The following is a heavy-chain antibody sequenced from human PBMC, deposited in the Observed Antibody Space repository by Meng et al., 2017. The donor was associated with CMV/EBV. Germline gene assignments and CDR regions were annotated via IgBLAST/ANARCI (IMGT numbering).Heavy chain of an antibody. Sequence: SETLSLTCTVSGGSISSSSYYWGWIRQPPGKGLEWIGSIYYSGSTYYNPSLKSRVTISVDTSKNQFSLKLGSVTAADTAVYYCARHKGASSSWRGGFDYWGQGTLVTVSS. D-gene: IGHD6-13*01. V-gene: IGHV4-39*01. CDR3: ARHKGASSSWRGGFDY. CDR1: GGSISSSSYY. J-gene: IGHJ4*02. CDR2: IYYSGST.